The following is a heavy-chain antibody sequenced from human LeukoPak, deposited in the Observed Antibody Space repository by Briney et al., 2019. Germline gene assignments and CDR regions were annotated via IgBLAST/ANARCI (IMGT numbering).Heavy chain of an antibody. J-gene: IGHJ4*02. V-gene: IGHV1-2*02. CDR1: GYTFTGYY. CDR2: INPNSGGT. D-gene: IGHD4-23*01. CDR3: ARVPLNYGGNPDY. Sequence: ASVKVSCKASGYTFTGYYMHWVRQAPGQGLEWMGWINPNSGGTNYAQKFQGRVTMTRDTSISTAYMELSRLRSDDTAVYYCARVPLNYGGNPDYWGQGTLVTVSS.